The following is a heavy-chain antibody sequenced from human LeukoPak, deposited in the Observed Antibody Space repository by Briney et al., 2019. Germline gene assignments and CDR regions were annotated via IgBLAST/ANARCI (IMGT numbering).Heavy chain of an antibody. Sequence: GGSLRLSCAASGFTFSSYGMHWVRQAPGKGLEWVAFIRYDGSNKYYADSVKGRFTISRDNSKNTLYLQMNSLRAEDTAVYYCAKGPYSSGPFYFDYWGQGTLVTVSS. CDR3: AKGPYSSGPFYFDY. V-gene: IGHV3-30*02. CDR1: GFTFSSYG. J-gene: IGHJ4*02. CDR2: IRYDGSNK. D-gene: IGHD6-19*01.